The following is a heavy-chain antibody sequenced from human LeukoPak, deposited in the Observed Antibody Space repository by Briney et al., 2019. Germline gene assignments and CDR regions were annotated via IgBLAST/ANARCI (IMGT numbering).Heavy chain of an antibody. V-gene: IGHV4-39*01. CDR1: GGSISSSSYY. D-gene: IGHD6-19*01. CDR2: INYSGST. CDR3: ARRAAGLALDY. Sequence: PSETLSLTCTVSGGSISSSSYYWGWIRQPPGKGLEWIGSINYSGSTYYNPSLKSRVTISVDTSKNQFSLKLSSVTAADTAVYYCARRAAGLALDYWSQGTLVTVSS. J-gene: IGHJ4*02.